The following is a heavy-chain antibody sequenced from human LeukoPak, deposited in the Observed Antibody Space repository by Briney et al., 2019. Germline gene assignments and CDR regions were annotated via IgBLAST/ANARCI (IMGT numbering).Heavy chain of an antibody. Sequence: SETLSLTCTVSGGSISSYYWSWIRQPPGKGLEWIGYIYHSGSTNYNPSLKSRVTISVDTSKNQFSLKLSSVTAADTAVYYCARDHQWLAQKYGMDVWGKGTTVTVSS. J-gene: IGHJ6*04. V-gene: IGHV4-59*01. CDR1: GGSISSYY. CDR3: ARDHQWLAQKYGMDV. D-gene: IGHD6-19*01. CDR2: IYHSGST.